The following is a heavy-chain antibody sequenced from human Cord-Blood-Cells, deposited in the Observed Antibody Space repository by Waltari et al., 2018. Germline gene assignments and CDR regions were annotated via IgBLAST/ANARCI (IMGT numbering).Heavy chain of an antibody. CDR2: TYYSSKWYK. V-gene: IGHV6-1*01. D-gene: IGHD5-18*01. CDR3: AREDPRGYSYGWSNWFDP. J-gene: IGHJ5*02. CDR1: GDSVSSNSAA. Sequence: QVQLQQSGPGLVKPSQTLSLTCAISGDSVSSNSAAWNWIRQSPSRGLEWLGRTYYSSKWYKDYAVSVKSRITINPDTSKNQFSLQLNSVTPEDTAVYYCAREDPRGYSYGWSNWFDPWGQGTLVTVSS.